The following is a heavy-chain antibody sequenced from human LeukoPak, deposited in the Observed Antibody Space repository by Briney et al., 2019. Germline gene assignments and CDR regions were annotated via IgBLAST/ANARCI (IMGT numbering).Heavy chain of an antibody. CDR1: GFTFSSYV. CDR3: TRPPYYYDSSGPSSFDY. Sequence: GGSLRLSCAASGFTFSSYVMSWVRQAPGKGLEWVGFIRSKAYGGTTEYAASVKGRFTISRDDSKSIAYLQMNSLKTEDTAVYYCTRPPYYYDSSGPSSFDYWGQGTLVTVSS. D-gene: IGHD3-22*01. V-gene: IGHV3-49*04. J-gene: IGHJ4*02. CDR2: IRSKAYGGTT.